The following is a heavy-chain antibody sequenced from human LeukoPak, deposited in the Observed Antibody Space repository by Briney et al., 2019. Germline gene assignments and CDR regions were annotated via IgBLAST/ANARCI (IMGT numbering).Heavy chain of an antibody. CDR3: GTDPPSQY. CDR2: IKLKTDGGTT. CDR1: GFTFSSYW. J-gene: IGHJ4*02. Sequence: GGSLRLSCAASGFTFSSYWMSWVRQAPGKGLEWVGRIKLKTDGGTTDYAAPVKGRFTISRDDSTNTLYLEMTGLRTEDTAVYYCGTDPPSQYWGQGTLVTVSS. V-gene: IGHV3-15*01.